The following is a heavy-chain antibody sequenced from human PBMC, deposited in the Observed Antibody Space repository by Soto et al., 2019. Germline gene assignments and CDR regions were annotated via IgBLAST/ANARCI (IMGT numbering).Heavy chain of an antibody. V-gene: IGHV1-18*04. CDR2: ISGNNGNT. D-gene: IGHD3-10*01. CDR1: GYIFTTYT. CDR3: ARQKGINNYYGMDV. J-gene: IGHJ6*02. Sequence: ASVKVSCKASGYIFTTYTISCVRQPPGQGLDWMGCISGNNGNTNYAQKLQGRVTMTTDTSASTAYMEVRSLRSDDTAIYFCARQKGINNYYGMDVWGQGTTVTVSS.